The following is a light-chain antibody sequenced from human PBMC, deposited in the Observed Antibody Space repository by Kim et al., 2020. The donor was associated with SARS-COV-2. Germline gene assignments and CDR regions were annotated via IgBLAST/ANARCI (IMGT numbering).Light chain of an antibody. Sequence: ASVGDRVTITCQATQVIRKFLNWYPQRPGKAPQLLLYDVSNLQTGVPSRFSGSGYGTEFTLTISSLQPEDFATYYCQQNDAFPITFGQGTRLEIK. CDR3: QQNDAFPIT. V-gene: IGKV1-33*01. J-gene: IGKJ5*01. CDR1: QVIRKF. CDR2: DVS.